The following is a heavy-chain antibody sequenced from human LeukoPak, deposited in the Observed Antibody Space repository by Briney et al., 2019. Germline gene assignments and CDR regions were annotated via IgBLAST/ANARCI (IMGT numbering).Heavy chain of an antibody. CDR1: GYIFTSYL. CDR2: IYPGDSDT. D-gene: IGHD6-13*01. CDR3: ARQDSNENWFDP. V-gene: IGHV5-51*01. Sequence: GESLKISCKGSGYIFTSYLIGWVRQMPGKGPEWMGIIYPGDSDTRYSPSFQGQVTISADKSISTAYLQWSSLKASDTAMYYCARQDSNENWFDPWGQGTLVTVSS. J-gene: IGHJ5*02.